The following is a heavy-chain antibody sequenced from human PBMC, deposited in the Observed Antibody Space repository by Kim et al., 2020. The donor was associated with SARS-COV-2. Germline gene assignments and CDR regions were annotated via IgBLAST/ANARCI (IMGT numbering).Heavy chain of an antibody. CDR1: GFTFDDYA. J-gene: IGHJ6*01. Sequence: GGSLRLSCAASGFTFDDYAMHWVRQAPGKGLEWVSGISWNSGSIGYADSVKGRFTISRDNAKNSLYLQMNSLRAEDTALYYCAKDLLTGYPYYYGMDVWG. D-gene: IGHD3-9*01. CDR2: ISWNSGSI. CDR3: AKDLLTGYPYYYGMDV. V-gene: IGHV3-9*01.